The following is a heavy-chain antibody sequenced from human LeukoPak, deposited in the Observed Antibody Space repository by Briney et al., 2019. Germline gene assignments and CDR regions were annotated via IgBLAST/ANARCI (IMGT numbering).Heavy chain of an antibody. V-gene: IGHV3-66*01. Sequence: GGSLRLSCAASGFPVNSNYMRWVRPAPGEGLEWVSVIHSGGTIYYADCVKGRFTISRDNSKGTLYLQTNSLRSDDTAVYYCARDLIGGWPFDYWGQGTLVTVSS. D-gene: IGHD6-19*01. J-gene: IGHJ4*02. CDR3: ARDLIGGWPFDY. CDR1: GFPVNSNY. CDR2: IHSGGTI.